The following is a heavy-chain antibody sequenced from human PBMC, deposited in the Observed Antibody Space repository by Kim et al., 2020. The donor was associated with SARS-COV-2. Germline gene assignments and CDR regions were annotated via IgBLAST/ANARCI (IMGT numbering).Heavy chain of an antibody. CDR1: DFTFSNYA. CDR3: AKSHPILGCISTSCYWGNDY. J-gene: IGHJ4*02. CDR2: ISGGGGDT. V-gene: IGHV3-23*01. Sequence: GGSLRLSCAASDFTFSNYAMSWVRQAPGKGLEWVSAISGGGGDTYNADSVKGRFTISRDNSKNTLYLQMNSLRAEDTALYYCAKSHPILGCISTSCYWGNDYWGQGTLVTVSS. D-gene: IGHD2-2*01.